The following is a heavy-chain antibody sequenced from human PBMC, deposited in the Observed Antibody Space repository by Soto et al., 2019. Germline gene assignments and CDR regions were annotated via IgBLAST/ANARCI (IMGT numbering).Heavy chain of an antibody. CDR1: GFTFSSYA. CDR3: AKKRGYSYGSFDC. Sequence: GGSLRLSCAASGFTFSSYAMSWVRQAPGKGLEWVSTISGGDDDTSYADSVKGRFTISRDNSKNTLFLQMNSLRAEDTAIYYCAKKRGYSYGSFDCWGQGTLVTVSS. CDR2: ISGGDDDT. J-gene: IGHJ4*02. V-gene: IGHV3-23*01. D-gene: IGHD5-18*01.